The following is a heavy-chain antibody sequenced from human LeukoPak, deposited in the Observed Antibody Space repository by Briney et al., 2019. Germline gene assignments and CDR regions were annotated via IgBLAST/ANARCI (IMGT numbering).Heavy chain of an antibody. CDR3: ARLTSTSWYECFDY. CDR2: INPSGYRA. J-gene: IGHJ4*02. Sequence: GASVKVSCKASGYTFTNYNMHWVRQAPGQGLEWMGTINPSGYRANFAQKFQVRVTMTSDTSTSTVYMELSSLRSEDTAVYYCARLTSTSWYECFDYWGQGTLVTVSS. D-gene: IGHD6-13*01. V-gene: IGHV1-46*01. CDR1: GYTFTNYN.